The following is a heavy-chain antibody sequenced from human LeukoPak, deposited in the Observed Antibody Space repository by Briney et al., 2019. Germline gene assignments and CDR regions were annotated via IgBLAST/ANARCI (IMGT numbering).Heavy chain of an antibody. CDR2: INHSGST. D-gene: IGHD1-14*01. CDR1: GGSFSGYY. V-gene: IGHV4-34*01. J-gene: IGHJ4*02. Sequence: SETLSLTCAVYGGSFSGYYWSWIRQPPGKGLEWIGEINHSGSTNYNPSLKSRVTISVDTSKNQFSLKLSSVTAADTAVYYCARESPPEYYFDYWGQGTLVTVSS. CDR3: ARESPPEYYFDY.